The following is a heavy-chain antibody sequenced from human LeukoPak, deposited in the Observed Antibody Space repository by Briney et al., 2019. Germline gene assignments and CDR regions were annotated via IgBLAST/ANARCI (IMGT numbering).Heavy chain of an antibody. V-gene: IGHV4-61*02. CDR1: GDSISSGNYF. J-gene: IGHJ5*02. CDR2: IHSDGLA. CDR3: ARDRQLGWFGP. Sequence: SETLSLTCTASGDSISSGNYFWAWIRQFAGKGLEWIGRIHSDGLANYNPSLRSRVTISVDTSNNQFSLKVKSVTAADTATYYCARDRQLGWFGPWGQGILVTVSS. D-gene: IGHD3-16*01.